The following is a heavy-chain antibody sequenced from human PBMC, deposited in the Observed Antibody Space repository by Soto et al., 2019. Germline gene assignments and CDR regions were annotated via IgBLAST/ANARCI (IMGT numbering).Heavy chain of an antibody. CDR2: IDPTSVYI. CDR3: ANEYYDFWSGYYTGSWFDP. D-gene: IGHD3-3*01. Sequence: GSLRLSCAASGFTFSTYSMHWVRQAPGKGLEWVSSIDPTSVYIFYAASLQGRFTVSRANAQNSLYLQMNSLRAEDTAVYYCANEYYDFWSGYYTGSWFDPWGQGTLLTVSS. J-gene: IGHJ5*02. V-gene: IGHV3-21*01. CDR1: GFTFSTYS.